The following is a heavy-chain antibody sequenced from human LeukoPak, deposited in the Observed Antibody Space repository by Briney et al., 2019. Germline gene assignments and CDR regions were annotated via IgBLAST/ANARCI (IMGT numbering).Heavy chain of an antibody. CDR1: GFTFSTYT. V-gene: IGHV3-21*01. CDR2: ISSSSSYI. Sequence: GRSLRLSCVASGFTFSTYTMNWVRHAPGKGLEWVSSISSSSSYIYYADSVKGRFTISRDNAKNSLYLQMNSLRAEDTAVYYCARDTVAYSSSLIDYWGQGTLVTVSS. CDR3: ARDTVAYSSSLIDY. J-gene: IGHJ4*02. D-gene: IGHD6-13*01.